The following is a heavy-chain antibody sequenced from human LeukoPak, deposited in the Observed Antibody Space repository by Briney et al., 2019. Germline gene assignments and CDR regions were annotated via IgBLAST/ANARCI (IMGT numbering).Heavy chain of an antibody. D-gene: IGHD3-22*01. CDR2: ISGSGGST. J-gene: IGHJ4*02. Sequence: PGGSLRLSCAASGFTFSSYAMSWVRQAPGKGLEWVSAISGSGGSTYYADSVKGRFTISRDNSKNTLYLQLSSLRAEDTAVYYCAKAMSTDHYDSRGFYRVDFDSWGQGTLVTVSS. CDR1: GFTFSSYA. V-gene: IGHV3-23*01. CDR3: AKAMSTDHYDSRGFYRVDFDS.